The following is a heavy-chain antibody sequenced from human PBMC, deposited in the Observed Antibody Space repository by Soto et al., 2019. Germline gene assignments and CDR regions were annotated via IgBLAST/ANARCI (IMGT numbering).Heavy chain of an antibody. V-gene: IGHV3-49*04. Sequence: PAGSLGLSCTSSGVTFCDYAFIWVRKTPGKGLYCVSFIRSEAYGGTTEYAASVKGRFTISRDDSKSIGYLQMNDLQTEDTAVYYFSVTPLRSAWPGIGFDYWGQGALVPAPQ. CDR3: SVTPLRSAWPGIGFDY. D-gene: IGHD5-18*01. CDR2: IRSEAYGGTT. CDR1: GVTFCDYA. J-gene: IGHJ4*02.